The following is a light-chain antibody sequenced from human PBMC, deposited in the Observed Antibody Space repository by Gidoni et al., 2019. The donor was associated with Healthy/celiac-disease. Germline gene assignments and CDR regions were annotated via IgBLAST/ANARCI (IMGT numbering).Light chain of an antibody. V-gene: IGLV1-40*01. CDR1: SSNIGAGYD. Sequence: VLTQPPSVSGAPGQRVTISCTGSSSNIGAGYDVHWYQQLPGTAPKLLIYGNSNRPSGVPDRFSGSKSGTSASLAITGLQAEDEADYYCQSYDSSLSGSNVFGGGTKLTVL. CDR3: QSYDSSLSGSNV. CDR2: GNS. J-gene: IGLJ3*02.